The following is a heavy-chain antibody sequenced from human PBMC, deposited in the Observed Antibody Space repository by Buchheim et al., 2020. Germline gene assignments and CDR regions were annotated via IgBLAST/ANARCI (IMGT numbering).Heavy chain of an antibody. CDR3: AREGDSSGYYCYFDY. CDR2: ISYDGSNK. J-gene: IGHJ4*02. Sequence: QVQLVESGGGVVQPGRSLRLSCAASGFTFSSYAMHWVRQAPGKGLEWVAVISYDGSNKYYADSVKGRFTISRDNSKTTLYLQMNSLRAEDTAVYYCAREGDSSGYYCYFDYWGQGTL. V-gene: IGHV3-30*14. CDR1: GFTFSSYA. D-gene: IGHD3-22*01.